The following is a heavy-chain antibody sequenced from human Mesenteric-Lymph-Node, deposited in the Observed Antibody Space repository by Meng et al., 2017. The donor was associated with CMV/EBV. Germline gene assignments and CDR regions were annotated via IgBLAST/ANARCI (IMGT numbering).Heavy chain of an antibody. D-gene: IGHD2-2*02. CDR2: INSDGSST. J-gene: IGHJ6*02. Sequence: GESLKISRAASGFILSSYRMHWVRQAPGKGLVWVSRINSDGSSTSYADSVKGRFTISRDNAKNTLYLQMNSLRAEDTAVYYCAREGAPYCSSTSCYTYYYYGMDVWGQGTTVTVSS. CDR3: AREGAPYCSSTSCYTYYYYGMDV. CDR1: GFILSSYR. V-gene: IGHV3-74*01.